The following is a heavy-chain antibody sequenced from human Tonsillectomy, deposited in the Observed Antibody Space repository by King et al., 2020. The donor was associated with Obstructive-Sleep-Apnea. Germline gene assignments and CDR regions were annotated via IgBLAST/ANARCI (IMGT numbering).Heavy chain of an antibody. Sequence: VQLVESGGGLVKPGGSLRLSCAASGFTFSDYYMTWIRQAPGKGLEWVAYISSRGSSIYYADSVKGRFTISRDDAKKSLYLQMNSLRAEDTALYYCARVFIVIVGTNHFDYWGQGTLVTVFS. V-gene: IGHV3-11*01. D-gene: IGHD2/OR15-2a*01. J-gene: IGHJ4*02. CDR3: ARVFIVIVGTNHFDY. CDR2: ISSRGSSI. CDR1: GFTFSDYY.